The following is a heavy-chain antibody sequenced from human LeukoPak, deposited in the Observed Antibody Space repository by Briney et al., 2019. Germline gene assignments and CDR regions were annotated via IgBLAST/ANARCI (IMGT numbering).Heavy chain of an antibody. CDR2: ISSSGESP. CDR1: GFTFSRYA. Sequence: GGSLRLSCAASGFTFSRYAMSWVRQAPGKGLEWVCGISSSGESPYYADSVKGRLTISRDNSKNTLYLEINSLRAEDTAVYYCAKKSRDGYNPFDYLGQGTLVTVSS. CDR3: AKKSRDGYNPFDY. D-gene: IGHD5-24*01. J-gene: IGHJ4*02. V-gene: IGHV3-23*01.